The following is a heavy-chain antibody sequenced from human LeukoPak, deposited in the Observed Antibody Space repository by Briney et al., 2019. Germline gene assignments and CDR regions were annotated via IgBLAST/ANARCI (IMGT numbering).Heavy chain of an antibody. J-gene: IGHJ6*02. Sequence: GGSLRLSCAASGFTFSSYWMHWVRQAPGKGLVWVSRINSDGSSTCYADSVKGRFTISRDNAKNTLYLQMNSLRAEDTAVYYCASLVPAAITGMDVWGQGTTVTVSS. CDR2: INSDGSST. CDR3: ASLVPAAITGMDV. CDR1: GFTFSSYW. V-gene: IGHV3-74*01. D-gene: IGHD2-2*01.